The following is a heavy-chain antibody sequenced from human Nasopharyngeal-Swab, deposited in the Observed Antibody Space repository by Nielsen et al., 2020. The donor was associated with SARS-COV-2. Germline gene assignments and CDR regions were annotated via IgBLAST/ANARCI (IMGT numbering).Heavy chain of an antibody. D-gene: IGHD6-19*01. J-gene: IGHJ6*02. Sequence: WIRQPPGKGLEWIGYIYYSGSTNYNPSLKSRVTISVDTSKNQFSLKLSSVTAADTAVYYCARDLNPNSNGWLPYYYYGMDVWGQGTTVTVSS. CDR3: ARDLNPNSNGWLPYYYYGMDV. V-gene: IGHV4-59*01. CDR2: IYYSGST.